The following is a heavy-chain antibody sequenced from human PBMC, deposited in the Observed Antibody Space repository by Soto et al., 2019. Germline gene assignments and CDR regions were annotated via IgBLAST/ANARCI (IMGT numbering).Heavy chain of an antibody. V-gene: IGHV1-18*01. Sequence: ASVKVSCKASGYTFTGYGISWVRQAPGQGLEWMGWISAYNGHTNYAQKLQGRVTMTTDTSTSTAYMELRSLRSDDTAVYYCARGVGSGTYYNQYNWFDPWGQGTLVTVSS. D-gene: IGHD3-10*01. CDR2: ISAYNGHT. CDR1: GYTFTGYG. J-gene: IGHJ5*02. CDR3: ARGVGSGTYYNQYNWFDP.